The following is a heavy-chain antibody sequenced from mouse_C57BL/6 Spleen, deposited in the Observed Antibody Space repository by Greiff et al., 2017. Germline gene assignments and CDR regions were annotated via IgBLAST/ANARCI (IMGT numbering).Heavy chain of an antibody. CDR1: GYTFTSYT. J-gene: IGHJ2*01. V-gene: IGHV1-4*01. CDR3: ARGGNYYFDY. D-gene: IGHD2-1*01. Sequence: QVQLQQSGAELARPGASVKMSCKASGYTFTSYTMHWVQQRPGQGLEWIGYINPSSGYTKYNQKFKDKATLTADKSSSTAYMQLISLKSEDSAVYYCARGGNYYFDYWGQGTTLTVSS. CDR2: INPSSGYT.